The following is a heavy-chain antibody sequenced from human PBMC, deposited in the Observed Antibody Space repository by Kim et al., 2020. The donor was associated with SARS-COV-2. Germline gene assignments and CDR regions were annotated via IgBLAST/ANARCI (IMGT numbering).Heavy chain of an antibody. CDR1: GGSISSYY. J-gene: IGHJ6*02. CDR3: ARVRVGHSGYDFYYYYGMDV. V-gene: IGHV4-59*01. Sequence: SETLSLTCTVSGGSISSYYWSWIRQPPGKGLEWIGYIYYSGSTNYNPSLKSRVTISVDTSKNQFSLKLSSVTAADTAVYYCARVRVGHSGYDFYYYYGMDVWGQGTTVTVSS. CDR2: IYYSGST. D-gene: IGHD5-12*01.